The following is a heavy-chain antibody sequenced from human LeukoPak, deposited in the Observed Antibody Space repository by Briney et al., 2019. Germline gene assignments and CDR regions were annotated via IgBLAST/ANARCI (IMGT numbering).Heavy chain of an antibody. J-gene: IGHJ4*01. V-gene: IGHV3-30*19. D-gene: IGHD1-1*01. CDR2: ISLDGNNE. CDR1: GFIFSHYG. CDR3: ARDLSGHWTYDY. Sequence: SGESLRLSCAASGFIFSHYGMHWVRQAPGKGLEWVAVISLDGNNEYYAVSVKGRFSLSRDNSMNTLYLQLNNLRTEDTAMYYCARDLSGHWTYDYWGQGTLVTVSS.